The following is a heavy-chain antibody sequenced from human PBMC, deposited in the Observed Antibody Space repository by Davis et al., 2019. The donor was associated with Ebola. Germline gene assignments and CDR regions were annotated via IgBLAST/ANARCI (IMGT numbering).Heavy chain of an antibody. V-gene: IGHV3-9*01. D-gene: IGHD1-26*01. CDR3: ASSGSPRVPF. CDR1: GFTFDDYA. CDR2: IRCNSGSI. Sequence: SLNISCAASGFTFDDYAMHWVRQAPGKGLEWVSGIRCNSGSIGYADSVKGRFTISRDNAKNSLYLQMNSLRAEDTAVYYCASSGSPRVPFWGQGTMVTVSS. J-gene: IGHJ3*01.